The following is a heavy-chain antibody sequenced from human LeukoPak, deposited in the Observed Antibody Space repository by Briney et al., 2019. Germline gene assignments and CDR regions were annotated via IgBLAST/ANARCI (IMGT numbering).Heavy chain of an antibody. CDR3: ASKRHASASAAFDI. J-gene: IGHJ3*02. CDR2: IYHSGST. V-gene: IGHV4-4*02. D-gene: IGHD3-10*01. Sequence: PSETLSLTCAVSGDSISSSNWWCWVRQPPGKGLEWIGEIYHSGSTNYNPSLKSRVTISVDKSKNQFSLKLTSLTAADTALYYCASKRHASASAAFDIWGQGTMVTVSS. CDR1: GDSISSSNW.